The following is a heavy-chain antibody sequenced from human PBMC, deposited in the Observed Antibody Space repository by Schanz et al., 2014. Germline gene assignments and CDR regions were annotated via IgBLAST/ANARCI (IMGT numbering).Heavy chain of an antibody. V-gene: IGHV3-7*01. CDR2: IKKDGSEK. CDR3: ARGRVLES. CDR1: GFTFTNYA. D-gene: IGHD1-1*01. Sequence: EVQLLESGGGLIQPGGSLRLSCAASGFTFTNYAMSWVRQAPGKGLEWVANIKKDGSEKYYVDSVKGRFTISRDNAKNSLFLQMNSLRPEDTAVYYCARGRVLESGGQGTLVTVSS. J-gene: IGHJ4*02.